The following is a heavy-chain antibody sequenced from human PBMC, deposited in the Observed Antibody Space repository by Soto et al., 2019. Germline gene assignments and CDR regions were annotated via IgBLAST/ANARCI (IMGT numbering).Heavy chain of an antibody. CDR2: INGGNGNT. D-gene: IGHD3-10*01. J-gene: IGHJ6*02. V-gene: IGHV1-3*01. CDR3: ARAPLLWFGELLSSPADYYYGMDV. CDR1: GNTVPNYA. Sequence: ASVKVSCKASGNTVPNYAIHWVRQAPGQGLEWMGWINGGNGNTYYSEHFQGRVTITRDTSASTAYMELSSLRSEDTAVYYCARAPLLWFGELLSSPADYYYGMDVWGQGTTVTVSS.